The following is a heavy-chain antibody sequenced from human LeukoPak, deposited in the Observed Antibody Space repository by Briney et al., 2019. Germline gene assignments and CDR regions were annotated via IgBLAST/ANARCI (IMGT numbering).Heavy chain of an antibody. D-gene: IGHD3-16*01. CDR2: IYNSGNT. CDR1: GGSFSGYY. CDR3: ARESGSYLWRSWLNP. J-gene: IGHJ5*02. Sequence: ASETLSLTCAVYGGSFSGYYWTWIRQPPGKVLEWIGNIYNSGNTNYNPSLKSRVTISVDTSKNQFSLKLNSVTAADTAVYYCARESGSYLWRSWLNPWGQGTLVTVSS. V-gene: IGHV4-59*01.